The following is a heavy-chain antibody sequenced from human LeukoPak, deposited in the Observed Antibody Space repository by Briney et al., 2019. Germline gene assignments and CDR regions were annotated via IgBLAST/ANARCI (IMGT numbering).Heavy chain of an antibody. D-gene: IGHD2-2*01. Sequence: SETLSLTCTVSGGSISSGSYYWSWIRQPAGKGLEWIGRIYTSGSTNYNPSLKSRVTISVDTSKNQFSLKLSSVTAADTAVYYCARGSSSWYSSRIDYWGQGTLVTVSS. CDR3: ARGSSSWYSSRIDY. CDR2: IYTSGST. V-gene: IGHV4-61*02. CDR1: GGSISSGSYY. J-gene: IGHJ4*01.